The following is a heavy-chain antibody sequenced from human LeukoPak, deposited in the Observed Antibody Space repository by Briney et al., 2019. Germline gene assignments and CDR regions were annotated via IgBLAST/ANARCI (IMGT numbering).Heavy chain of an antibody. J-gene: IGHJ4*02. CDR3: ARHRKVDTAGDY. D-gene: IGHD5-18*01. CDR2: IYYTGST. V-gene: IGHV4-39*01. Sequence: PSETLSLTCTVSGGSTSSSSYYWSWVWQPPGKGLEWIGSIYYTGSTYYNPSLKSRVTISLDTSKNQFSLKLISVTAADTAVYYCARHRKVDTAGDYWGQGTLVTVSS. CDR1: GGSTSSSSYY.